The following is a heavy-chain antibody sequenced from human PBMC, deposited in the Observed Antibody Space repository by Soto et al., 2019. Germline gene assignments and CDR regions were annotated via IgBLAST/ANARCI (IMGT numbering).Heavy chain of an antibody. V-gene: IGHV3-53*01. CDR1: DLPVRSNC. CDR3: ARDLQYADYLRPDAFGL. Sequence: GGSLRHRCAASDLPVRSNCMSRVRHALGTGLGWVSVIYSGGSTYYADSVKGRFTISRDNSKNTLYLQMNSLRAEDTAVYYFARDLQYADYLRPDAFGLWCQGTIVT. J-gene: IGHJ3*01. CDR2: IYSGGST. D-gene: IGHD4-17*01.